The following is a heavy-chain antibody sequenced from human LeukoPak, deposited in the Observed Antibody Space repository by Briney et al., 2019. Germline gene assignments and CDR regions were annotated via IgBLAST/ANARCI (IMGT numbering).Heavy chain of an antibody. CDR3: AGDQLALNALNI. Sequence: SGTLSLTCTVSGGSMSSHYWSWSRQPPRKGVEWRGYTPYIGSTYYSHSLKSRVTISVDTSQTKFSLRLSSVTAADTAVYFCAGDQLALNALNIWGQGTMVSVSS. CDR1: GGSMSSHY. V-gene: IGHV4-59*11. D-gene: IGHD1-1*01. J-gene: IGHJ3*02. CDR2: TPYIGST.